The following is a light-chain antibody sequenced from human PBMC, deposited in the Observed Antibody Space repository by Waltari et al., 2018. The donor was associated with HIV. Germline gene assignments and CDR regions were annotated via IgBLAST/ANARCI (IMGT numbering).Light chain of an antibody. Sequence: SYELTQAPSVSVSPGQTARITCSGDALPKEYAYWYQQKSGQAPVRVIYEDTKRPSGIPERFSGSSSGTMATLTISGAQVEDEADYYCYSTNIRGNHRLFGGGTKLTVL. J-gene: IGLJ2*01. CDR3: YSTNIRGNHRL. CDR1: ALPKEY. V-gene: IGLV3-10*01. CDR2: EDT.